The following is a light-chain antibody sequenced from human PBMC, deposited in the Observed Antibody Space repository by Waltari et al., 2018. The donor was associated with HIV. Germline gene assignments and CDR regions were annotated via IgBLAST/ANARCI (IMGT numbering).Light chain of an antibody. J-gene: IGLJ3*02. Sequence: QFVLTQAPSVSAAPGQNVTIPCSGSSSNIGNNYVSWSQHFPGTAPKLLIYDINKRPSGIPDRFSGSKSGTSATLAIAGLQTGDEADYYCGTWDSSLSVGLFGGGTKVTVL. V-gene: IGLV1-51*01. CDR3: GTWDSSLSVGL. CDR2: DIN. CDR1: SSNIGNNY.